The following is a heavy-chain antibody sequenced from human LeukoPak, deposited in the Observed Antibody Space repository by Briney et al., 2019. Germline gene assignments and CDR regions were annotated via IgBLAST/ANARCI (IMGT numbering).Heavy chain of an antibody. Sequence: PSETLSLTCTVSGGSISSYYWSWIRQPPGKGLEWIGYIYYSGSTNYNPSLKSRVTISVDTSKNQFSLKLSSVTAADTAVYYCARRRRDGYRDYWGQGTLVTVSS. D-gene: IGHD5-12*01. CDR3: ARRRRDGYRDY. CDR1: GGSISSYY. J-gene: IGHJ4*02. V-gene: IGHV4-59*08. CDR2: IYYSGST.